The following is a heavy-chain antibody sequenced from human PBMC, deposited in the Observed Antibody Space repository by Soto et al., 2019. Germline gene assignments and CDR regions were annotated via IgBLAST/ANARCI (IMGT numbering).Heavy chain of an antibody. CDR3: ARDVVVVVAATLFSPDNWFDP. V-gene: IGHV3-11*01. J-gene: IGHJ5*02. D-gene: IGHD2-15*01. CDR1: GFTFSDYY. CDR2: ISSSGRTI. Sequence: GGSLRLSCAASGFTFSDYYMSWIRQAPGKGLEWVSYISSSGRTIYYADSVKGRFTISRDNAKNSLYLQMNSLRAEDTAVYYCARDVVVVVAATLFSPDNWFDPWGQGTLVTVSS.